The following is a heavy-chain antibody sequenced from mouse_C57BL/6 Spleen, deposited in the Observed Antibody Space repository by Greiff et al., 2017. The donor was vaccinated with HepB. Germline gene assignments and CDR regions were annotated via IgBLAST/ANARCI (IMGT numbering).Heavy chain of an antibody. V-gene: IGHV10-1*01. CDR1: GFSFNTYA. Sequence: EVMLVESGGGLVQPKGSLKLSCAASGFSFNTYAMNWVRQAPGKGLEWVARIRSKSNNYATYYADSVKDRFTISRDDSESMLYLQMNNLKTEDTAMYYCVSFITTVVSWGQGTLVTVSA. CDR3: VSFITTVVS. CDR2: IRSKSNNYAT. J-gene: IGHJ3*01. D-gene: IGHD1-1*01.